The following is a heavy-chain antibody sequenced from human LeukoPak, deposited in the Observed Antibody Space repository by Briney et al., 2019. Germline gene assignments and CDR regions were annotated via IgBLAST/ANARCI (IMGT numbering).Heavy chain of an antibody. D-gene: IGHD3-22*01. Sequence: GGSLRLSCAASGFTFSSYAMSWVRQAPGKGLEWVSAISGSGGSTYYADSVKGRSTISRDNSKNTLYLQMNSLRAEDTAVYYCAKVLDSSGYYSYYYYGMDVWGQGTTVTVSS. CDR3: AKVLDSSGYYSYYYYGMDV. V-gene: IGHV3-23*01. CDR1: GFTFSSYA. CDR2: ISGSGGST. J-gene: IGHJ6*02.